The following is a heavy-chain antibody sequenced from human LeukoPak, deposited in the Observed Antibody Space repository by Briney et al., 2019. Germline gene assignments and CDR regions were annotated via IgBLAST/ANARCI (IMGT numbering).Heavy chain of an antibody. CDR3: ARRYSYGFWYFDL. Sequence: SETLSLTCTVSGGSISSSSYYWGWIRQPPGKGLEWIGSIYYSGSTYYNPSLKSRVTISVDTSKNQFSLKLSSVTAADTAVYYCARRYSYGFWYFDLWGRGTLVTVSS. V-gene: IGHV4-39*01. J-gene: IGHJ2*01. CDR2: IYYSGST. D-gene: IGHD5-18*01. CDR1: GGSISSSSYY.